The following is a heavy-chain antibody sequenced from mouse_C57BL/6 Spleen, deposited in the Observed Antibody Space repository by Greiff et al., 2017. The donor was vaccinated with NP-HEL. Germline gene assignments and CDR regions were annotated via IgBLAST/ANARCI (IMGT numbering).Heavy chain of an antibody. CDR3: ASPPSSAWFAY. CDR2: IDPANGNT. D-gene: IGHD2-10*02. V-gene: IGHV14-3*01. CDR1: GFNIKNTY. Sequence: VQLQQSVAELVRPGASVKLSCTASGFNIKNTYMPWVKQRPEQGLEWIGRIDPANGNTKYAPKFQGKATITADTSSNTAYLQLSSLTSEDTAIYYCASPPSSAWFAYWGQGTLVTVSA. J-gene: IGHJ3*01.